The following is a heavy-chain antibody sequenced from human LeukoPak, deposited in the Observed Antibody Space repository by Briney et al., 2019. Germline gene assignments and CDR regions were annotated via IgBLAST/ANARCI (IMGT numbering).Heavy chain of an antibody. V-gene: IGHV4-39*01. Sequence: SETLSLTCTVSGGSISSYYWSWIRQPPGKGLEWIGSIYYSGSTYYNPSLKSRVTISVDTSKNQFSLKLSSVTAADTAVYYCARLRGSGWYDWGQGTLVTVSS. CDR1: GGSISSYY. CDR3: ARLRGSGWYD. D-gene: IGHD6-19*01. CDR2: IYYSGST. J-gene: IGHJ4*02.